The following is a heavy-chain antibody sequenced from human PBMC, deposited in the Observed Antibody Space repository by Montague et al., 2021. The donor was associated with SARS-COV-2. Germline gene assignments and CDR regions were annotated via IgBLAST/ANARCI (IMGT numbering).Heavy chain of an antibody. Sequence: SETLSLTCTLSSGSISTYYWNWIRQPPGKGLEWIGYIYYSGNTYYNPSLKSRATISVETSKNQFSLSLTSVTAADTAVYYCARGPFWSAAPDYWGQGILVTVSS. D-gene: IGHD3-3*01. J-gene: IGHJ4*02. V-gene: IGHV4-59*01. CDR2: IYYSGNT. CDR3: ARGPFWSAAPDY. CDR1: SGSISTYY.